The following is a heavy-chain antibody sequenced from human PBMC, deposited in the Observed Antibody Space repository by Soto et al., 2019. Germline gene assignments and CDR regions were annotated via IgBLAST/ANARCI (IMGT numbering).Heavy chain of an antibody. CDR1: GGSISTSS. D-gene: IGHD2-2*01. CDR3: ARDRIVVVPAAMKPYYYYGMDV. Sequence: SETLSLTCTVSGGSISTSSWIWIRQAPGKGLEWIGCVYYTGNTNYNPSLKSRVTMSLDTSKNQFSLKLSSVTAADTAVYYCARDRIVVVPAAMKPYYYYGMDVWGQGTTVT. V-gene: IGHV4-59*12. CDR2: VYYTGNT. J-gene: IGHJ6*02.